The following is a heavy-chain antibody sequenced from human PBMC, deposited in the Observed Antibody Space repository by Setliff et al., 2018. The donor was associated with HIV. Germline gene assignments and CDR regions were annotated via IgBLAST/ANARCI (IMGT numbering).Heavy chain of an antibody. Sequence: GGSLRLSCTASGFIFGDYTMSWVRQAPGKGLEWVSFIRSKAYGGTTEYAASVKGRFTISRDDSKNIAYLQMNSLKTEDTAVYYCTRDPQYYNFWSGYFDYWGQGTLVTVSS. V-gene: IGHV3-49*04. CDR1: GFIFGDYT. D-gene: IGHD3-3*01. J-gene: IGHJ4*02. CDR2: IRSKAYGGTT. CDR3: TRDPQYYNFWSGYFDY.